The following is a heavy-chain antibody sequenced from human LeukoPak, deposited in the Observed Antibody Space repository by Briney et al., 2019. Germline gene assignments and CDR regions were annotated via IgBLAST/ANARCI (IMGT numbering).Heavy chain of an antibody. CDR3: AKVGAYYYYYGMDV. CDR1: GFTFSSYA. J-gene: IGHJ6*02. V-gene: IGHV3-23*01. D-gene: IGHD1-26*01. CDR2: ISDSGGST. Sequence: GGSLRLSCAASGFTFSSYAMSWVRQAPGQGLEWVSAISDSGGSTYYADSVKGRFTISRDNSKNTLYLQMNSLRAEDTAVYYCAKVGAYYYYYGMDVWGQGTTVSVSS.